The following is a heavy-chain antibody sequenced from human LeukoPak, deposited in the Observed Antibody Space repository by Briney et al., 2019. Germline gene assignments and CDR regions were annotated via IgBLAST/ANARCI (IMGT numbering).Heavy chain of an antibody. CDR1: GFTFSTYE. CDR2: ISSSASII. CDR3: ARRSVAGSYFDY. D-gene: IGHD6-19*01. J-gene: IGHJ4*02. Sequence: PGGSLRLSCAASGFTFSTYEMNWVRQAPGKGLEWVSYISSSASIICYADSVKGRFTISRDNAKNSLYLQMNSLRAEDTAVYYCARRSVAGSYFDYWGQGTLVTVSS. V-gene: IGHV3-48*03.